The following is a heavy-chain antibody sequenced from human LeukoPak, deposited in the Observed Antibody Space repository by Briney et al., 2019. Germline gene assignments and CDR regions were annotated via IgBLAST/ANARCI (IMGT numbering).Heavy chain of an antibody. J-gene: IGHJ4*02. CDR2: ISGSGGST. CDR1: GFTFSSYA. CDR3: AKSHQLTTTYFDY. D-gene: IGHD4-11*01. Sequence: GGSLRLSCAASGFTFSSYAMSWVRQAPGKGLEWVSAISGSGGSTYYADSVKSRFTISRDNSKNTLYLQMNSLRAEDTAVYYCAKSHQLTTTYFDYWGQGTLVTVSS. V-gene: IGHV3-23*01.